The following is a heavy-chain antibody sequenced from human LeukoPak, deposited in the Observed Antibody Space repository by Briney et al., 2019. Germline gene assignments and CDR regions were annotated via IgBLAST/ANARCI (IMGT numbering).Heavy chain of an antibody. Sequence: PSETLSLTCAVYGGSFSGYFWSWIRQPPGKGLEWIGEINHSGTTNYNPSLKSRVTISVDTSKNQFSLKLSSVTAADTAVYYCARVGHLSVRTPDVWGKGTTVTVSS. CDR2: INHSGTT. D-gene: IGHD3-16*02. V-gene: IGHV4-34*01. CDR1: GGSFSGYF. CDR3: ARVGHLSVRTPDV. J-gene: IGHJ6*04.